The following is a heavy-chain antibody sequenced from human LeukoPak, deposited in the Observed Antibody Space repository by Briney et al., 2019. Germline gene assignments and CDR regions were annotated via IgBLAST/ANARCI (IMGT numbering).Heavy chain of an antibody. Sequence: SETLSLTCTVSGGSISGYYWGWIRQPPGKGLEWVGYIYYSGTSNYNRSLRSRVTISVDTSKNQFSPKLSSVTAADTAVYYCARWGDDYGDYGFDYWGQGTLVTVSS. V-gene: IGHV4-59*08. D-gene: IGHD4-17*01. CDR3: ARWGDDYGDYGFDY. J-gene: IGHJ4*02. CDR2: IYYSGTS. CDR1: GGSISGYY.